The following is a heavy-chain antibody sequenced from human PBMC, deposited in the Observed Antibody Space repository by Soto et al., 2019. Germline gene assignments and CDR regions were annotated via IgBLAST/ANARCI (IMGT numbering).Heavy chain of an antibody. J-gene: IGHJ6*02. D-gene: IGHD3-10*01. CDR2: INPGNGKT. CDR3: ATIGDLREYYYYGMDV. CDR1: GYTFTSYA. V-gene: IGHV1-3*01. Sequence: ASVKVSCKASGYTFTSYAMHWVRQAPGQRLEWMGWINPGNGKTKYSQKFQGRVTITKDTSTDTAYMELSSLRSEDTAVYYCATIGDLREYYYYGMDVWGQGTTVTVSS.